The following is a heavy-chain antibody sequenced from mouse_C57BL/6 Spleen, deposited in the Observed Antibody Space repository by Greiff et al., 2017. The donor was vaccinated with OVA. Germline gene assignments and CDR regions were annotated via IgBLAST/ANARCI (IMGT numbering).Heavy chain of an antibody. CDR1: GFTFSDYG. D-gene: IGHD1-1*01. V-gene: IGHV5-17*01. CDR3: ARPYYGSPDYFDY. J-gene: IGHJ2*01. Sequence: EVQLVESGGGLVKPGGSLKLSCAASGFTFSDYGMHWVRQAPEKGLEWVAYISSGSSTIYYADTVKGRFTISRDNAKNTLFLQMTSLRSENTARYYCARPYYGSPDYFDYWGQGTTLTVSS. CDR2: ISSGSSTI.